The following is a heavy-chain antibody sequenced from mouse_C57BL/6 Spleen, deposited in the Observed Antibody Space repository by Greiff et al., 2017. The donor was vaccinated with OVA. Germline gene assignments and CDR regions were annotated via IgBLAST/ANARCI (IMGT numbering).Heavy chain of an antibody. CDR3: AKDASVSYYRYFDV. V-gene: IGHV1-80*01. CDR2: IYPGDCDT. J-gene: IGHJ1*01. Sequence: VQLQQSGAELVKPGASVKISCKAYGYAFSSYWMNWVKQRHGKGLEWIGQIYPGDCDTNYNGKFMGKATLTADKSSSTAYMQLSSLTSEDSAVYIGAKDASVSYYRYFDVWGAGTTVTFSS. D-gene: IGHD6-1*01. CDR1: GYAFSSYW.